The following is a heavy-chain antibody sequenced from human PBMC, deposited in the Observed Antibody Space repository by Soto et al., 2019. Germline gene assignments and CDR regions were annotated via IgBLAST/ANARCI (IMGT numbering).Heavy chain of an antibody. J-gene: IGHJ4*02. CDR1: GFSFNYA. CDR2: INPDGRTI. D-gene: IGHD1-1*01. Sequence: GGSLRLSCVVSGFSFNYAIIWVRQAPGKGQEWVSRINPDGRTINYADSVKGRFTISRDNAKNTLYLQMNILRVEDTAVYFCATAGNYRFDNWGLGTLVTVSS. CDR3: ATAGNYRFDN. V-gene: IGHV3-74*01.